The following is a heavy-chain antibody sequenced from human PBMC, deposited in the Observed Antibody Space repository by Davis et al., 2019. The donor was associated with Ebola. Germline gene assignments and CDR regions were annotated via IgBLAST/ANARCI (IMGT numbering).Heavy chain of an antibody. Sequence: PSESLSLTCAASGYSVSSGYYCGCIRQPPGKRLEWIGSIHLSGSTYYNPSLKSRVTISLDTSRNPFSLRLDGVTATDTAVYYCARDLAPWGVQGVFDSWGQGTLVTVSS. CDR2: IHLSGST. CDR3: ARDLAPWGVQGVFDS. D-gene: IGHD3-10*01. CDR1: GYSVSSGYY. V-gene: IGHV4-38-2*02. J-gene: IGHJ4*02.